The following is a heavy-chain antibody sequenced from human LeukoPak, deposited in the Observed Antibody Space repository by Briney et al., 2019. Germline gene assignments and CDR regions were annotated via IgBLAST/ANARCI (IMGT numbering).Heavy chain of an antibody. Sequence: GGSLRLSCAASGFTFSSYAMHWVRQAPGKGLEWVAVISYDGSNKYYADSVKGRFTISRDNSKNTLYLQMNSLRAEDTAVYYCAKEGRDGYKTARFYWGQGTLVTVSS. V-gene: IGHV3-30-3*01. CDR1: GFTFSSYA. J-gene: IGHJ4*02. CDR2: ISYDGSNK. D-gene: IGHD5-24*01. CDR3: AKEGRDGYKTARFY.